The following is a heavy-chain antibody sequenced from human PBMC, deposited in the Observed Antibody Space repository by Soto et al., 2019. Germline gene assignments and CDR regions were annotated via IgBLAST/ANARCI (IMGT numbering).Heavy chain of an antibody. V-gene: IGHV1-69*01. D-gene: IGHD3-22*01. CDR3: ASRPRSRYYYDSSGYYLGDDYFDY. Sequence: QVQLVQSGAEVEKPGSSVKVSCKASGGTFSSYAISWVRQAPGQGLEWMGGIIPIFGTANYAQKFQGRVTITADESTITAYMDLSSLRSEDTVVDYCASRPRSRYYYDSSGYYLGDDYFDYLGQGTLVIVSA. CDR2: IIPIFGTA. CDR1: GGTFSSYA. J-gene: IGHJ4*02.